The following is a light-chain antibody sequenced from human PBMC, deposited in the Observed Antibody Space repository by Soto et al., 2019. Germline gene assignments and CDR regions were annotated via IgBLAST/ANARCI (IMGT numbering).Light chain of an antibody. CDR2: EVS. Sequence: QSALTQPASVSGSPGQSITISCAGTSSDVADYKYVSWYQQHPGKAPKLMIYEVSNRPSRVSNRFSGSKSGNTASLTIYDIQNKKEADYYCSSYTRSTTLLFGGGTKLTVL. V-gene: IGLV2-14*01. J-gene: IGLJ2*01. CDR3: SSYTRSTTLL. CDR1: SSDVADYKY.